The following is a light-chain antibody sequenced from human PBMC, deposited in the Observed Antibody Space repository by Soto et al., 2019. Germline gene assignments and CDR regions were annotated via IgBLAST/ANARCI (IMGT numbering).Light chain of an antibody. V-gene: IGKV3-15*01. J-gene: IGKJ5*01. CDR1: QSVRGN. CDR2: GAS. CDR3: QQYNNWPFIT. Sequence: EIFMTQSPATLSVSPGEIFTLACMASQSVRGNLAWYQQKPGQSPRLLIYGASSRATGIPVRFSGSGSGTEFTLTISSLQSEDFAVYYCQQYNNWPFITFGQGTRLEIK.